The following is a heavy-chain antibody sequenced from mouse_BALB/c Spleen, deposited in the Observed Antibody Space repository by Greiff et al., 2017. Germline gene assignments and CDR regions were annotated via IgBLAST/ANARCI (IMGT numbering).Heavy chain of an antibody. D-gene: IGHD1-1*01. CDR1: GYTFTDYE. CDR3: TRGGVLRFDY. Sequence: QVQLQQSGAELVRPGASVTLSCKASGYTFTDYEMHWVKQTPVHGLEWIGAIDPETGGTAYNQKFKGKATLTADKSSSTAYMELRSLTSEDSAVYYCTRGGVLRFDYWGQGTTLTVSS. V-gene: IGHV1-15*01. CDR2: IDPETGGT. J-gene: IGHJ2*01.